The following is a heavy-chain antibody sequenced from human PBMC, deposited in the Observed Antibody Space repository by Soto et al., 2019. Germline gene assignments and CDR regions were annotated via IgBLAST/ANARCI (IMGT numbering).Heavy chain of an antibody. Sequence: QLQLQESGSELVKPSQTLSLTCAVSGGSISSGGYSWSWIRQPPGKGLEWIGYIYHSGSTYYNPYLMSRVTISVDRPKHQFSLKLSSVTAADTAVYYCAGRLISSSWEHLDYWGPGTLVTVSS. CDR1: GGSISSGGYS. J-gene: IGHJ4*02. V-gene: IGHV4-30-2*01. CDR2: IYHSGST. D-gene: IGHD6-13*01. CDR3: AGRLISSSWEHLDY.